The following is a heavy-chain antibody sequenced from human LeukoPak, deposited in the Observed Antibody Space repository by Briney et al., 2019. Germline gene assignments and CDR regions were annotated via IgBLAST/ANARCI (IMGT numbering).Heavy chain of an antibody. V-gene: IGHV4-39*01. CDR2: IFYSGNI. J-gene: IGHJ4*02. Sequence: PSETLSLTCTVSGGSISSNDDYWGWIRQPPGRGLEWIGSIFYSGNIYYNPSLKSRVTISVDTSKNQFSLKLSSVTAADAALYYCARHPLSTQDFDSWGQGTLVTISS. CDR1: GGSISSNDDY. CDR3: ARHPLSTQDFDS. D-gene: IGHD3-16*02.